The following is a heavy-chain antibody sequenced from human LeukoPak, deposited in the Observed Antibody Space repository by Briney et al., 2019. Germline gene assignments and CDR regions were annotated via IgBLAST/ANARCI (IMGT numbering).Heavy chain of an antibody. Sequence: GGSLRLSCATSGFTFSSNWMSWVRHVPGRGLDWVANIKPDGSAQYYAASVKGRFTVPRDNAKNSVYLQMNSLRVEDTAVYYCARAYNSSWHNWGQGTLVTVSA. CDR1: GFTFSSNW. V-gene: IGHV3-7*01. J-gene: IGHJ4*02. CDR3: ARAYNSSWHN. D-gene: IGHD6-13*01. CDR2: IKPDGSAQ.